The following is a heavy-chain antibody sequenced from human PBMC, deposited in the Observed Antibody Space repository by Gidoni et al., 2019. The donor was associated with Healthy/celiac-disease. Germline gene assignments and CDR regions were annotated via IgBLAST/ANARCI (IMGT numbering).Heavy chain of an antibody. D-gene: IGHD1-26*01. CDR3: AKLSWEWDNDY. CDR2: ISGSGGST. J-gene: IGHJ4*02. Sequence: EVQLVESGGGLVQPGGSLRLSCAASGFTFSSYAMSWVRQAPGKGLEWVASISGSGGSTYYADYVKGRFTISRDNYKNTLYLKMNSLRAEDTAVYYCAKLSWEWDNDYWGQGTLVTVSS. CDR1: GFTFSSYA. V-gene: IGHV3-23*04.